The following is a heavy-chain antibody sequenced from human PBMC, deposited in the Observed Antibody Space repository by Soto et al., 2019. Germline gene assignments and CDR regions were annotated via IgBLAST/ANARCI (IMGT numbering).Heavy chain of an antibody. CDR3: ARGLSREYYYGSGSYYSDAFDI. CDR2: ISYDGSNK. D-gene: IGHD3-10*01. V-gene: IGHV3-30-3*01. J-gene: IGHJ3*02. Sequence: PGGSLRLSCAASGFTFSSYAMHWVRQAPGKGLEWVAVISYDGSNKYYADSVKGRFTISRDNSKNTLYLQMNSLRAEDTAVYYCARGLSREYYYGSGSYYSDAFDIWGQGTMVTVPS. CDR1: GFTFSSYA.